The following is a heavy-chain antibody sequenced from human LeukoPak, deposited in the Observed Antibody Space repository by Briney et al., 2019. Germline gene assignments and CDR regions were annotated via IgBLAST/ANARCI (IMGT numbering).Heavy chain of an antibody. D-gene: IGHD1-14*01. Sequence: PGGSLRLSCVASGFTLSSYSMNWVRQAPGKGLDWVSYISVSSSNIYYADSVKGRFTISRDNAKNSLYLQRNSLRTEDTAMYYCARRGTTVSAFHYYYMDVWGMGTTVTVSS. CDR3: ARRGTTVSAFHYYYMDV. CDR1: GFTLSSYS. V-gene: IGHV3-48*01. CDR2: ISVSSSNI. J-gene: IGHJ6*03.